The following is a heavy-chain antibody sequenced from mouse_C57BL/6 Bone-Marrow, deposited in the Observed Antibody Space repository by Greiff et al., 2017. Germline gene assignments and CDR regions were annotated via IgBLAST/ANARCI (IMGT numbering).Heavy chain of an antibody. CDR2: LYPGSGST. D-gene: IGHD2-5*01. J-gene: IGHJ1*03. CDR3: ARPYYSNYWYFDV. V-gene: IGHV1-55*01. CDR1: GYTFTSYW. Sequence: QVQLQQPGAELVKPGASVKMSCKASGYTFTSYWITWVKQRPGQGLEWIGDLYPGSGSTNYNEKFKSKATLTGDPSSSTAYMQLSSLTSEDSAVYYCARPYYSNYWYFDVWGTGTTVTVSS.